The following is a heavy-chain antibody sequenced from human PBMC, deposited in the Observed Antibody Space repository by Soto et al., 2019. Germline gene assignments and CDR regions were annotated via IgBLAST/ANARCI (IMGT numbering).Heavy chain of an antibody. D-gene: IGHD2-2*01. Sequence: SXKVSDKTSGYTXSHYGSGWVRQAPGQGLEWMGWIGPYDSKTYYAQNCQGRVTITEDTSTITDYMELRRMRSEDTAVYYCARDPSGEVVRAASDSWGQGNLVTVS. V-gene: IGHV1-18*01. J-gene: IGHJ4*02. CDR1: GYTXSHYG. CDR3: ARDPSGEVVRAASDS. CDR2: IGPYDSKT.